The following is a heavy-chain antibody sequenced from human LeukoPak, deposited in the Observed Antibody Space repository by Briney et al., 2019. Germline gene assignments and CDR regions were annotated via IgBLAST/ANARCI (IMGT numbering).Heavy chain of an antibody. D-gene: IGHD1-26*01. CDR1: AGSFSSYG. CDR2: ISYDGSYE. V-gene: IGHV3-30*03. CDR3: ARVPQPWVLSGPADR. Sequence: GWALRLSCVASAGSFSSYGLYWGRRAPPKSLASGSFISYDGSYENYGDSVKGRFTISRDNSKNTLYLQMNSPIAEDTAVYYCARVPQPWVLSGPADRWGQGTLVTVSS. J-gene: IGHJ5*02.